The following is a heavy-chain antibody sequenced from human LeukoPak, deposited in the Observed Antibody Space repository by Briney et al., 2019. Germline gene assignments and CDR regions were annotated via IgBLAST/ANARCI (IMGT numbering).Heavy chain of an antibody. J-gene: IGHJ4*02. CDR2: ISHSGST. CDR3: ARLSGGTQWLAPFDY. V-gene: IGHV4-34*01. Sequence: PSETLSLTCAVYGGSLSDYHWRWIRQPPGKGLEWIGEISHSGSTNYNPSLKSRLTISVDTSKNQFSLKLSSVTAADTAVYYCARLSGGTQWLAPFDYWGQGTLVTVSS. CDR1: GGSLSDYH. D-gene: IGHD6-19*01.